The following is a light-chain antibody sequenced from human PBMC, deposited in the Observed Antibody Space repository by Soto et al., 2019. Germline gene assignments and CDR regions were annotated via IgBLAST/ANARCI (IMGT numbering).Light chain of an antibody. CDR3: QQYDSYPLT. CDR2: KAS. J-gene: IGKJ4*01. V-gene: IGKV1-5*03. CDR1: QSISIW. Sequence: DLPVAPSSFHLAASVGDRVTITCRASQSISIWLAWYQQKQGRAPKXLIYKASDLGNGVPSRFSGSGSGTELAITISSLQPDDFETYYCQQYDSYPLTFGGGTKVDIK.